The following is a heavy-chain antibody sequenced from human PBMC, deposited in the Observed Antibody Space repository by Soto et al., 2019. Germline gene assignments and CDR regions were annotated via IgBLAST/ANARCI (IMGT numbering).Heavy chain of an antibody. CDR2: IYGGIST. CDR1: GFTVSSNY. Sequence: HPGGSLRLSCAASGFTVSSNYMSWVRQAPGKGLEWVSVIYGGISTYYADSVKGRFTISRDNSKNTLYLQMNSLRAEDTAVYYCARDNLVRGYSYGPRPRAYYYYGMDVWGQGTTVTVSS. CDR3: ARDNLVRGYSYGPRPRAYYYYGMDV. D-gene: IGHD5-18*01. J-gene: IGHJ6*02. V-gene: IGHV3-66*01.